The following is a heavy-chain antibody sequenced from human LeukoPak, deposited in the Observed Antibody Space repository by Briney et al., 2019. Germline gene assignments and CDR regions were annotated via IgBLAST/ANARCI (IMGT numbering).Heavy chain of an antibody. Sequence: PSETLSLTCTVSGGSISSYYWSWIRQPAGKGLEWIGRISGSGTITYNPALQSRLSISIDTSKNQFSLKLMSVTAADTAVYYCARDSGTTGEVKFDPWGQGTLVTVSS. D-gene: IGHD3-10*01. V-gene: IGHV4-4*07. J-gene: IGHJ5*02. CDR2: ISGSGTI. CDR3: ARDSGTTGEVKFDP. CDR1: GGSISSYY.